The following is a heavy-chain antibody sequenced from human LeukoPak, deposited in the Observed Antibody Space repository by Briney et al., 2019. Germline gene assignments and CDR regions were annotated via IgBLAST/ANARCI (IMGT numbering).Heavy chain of an antibody. V-gene: IGHV3-48*03. J-gene: IGHJ4*02. CDR1: GFTFSNYE. CDR3: ARVRRGSGSYQSYYFDY. CDR2: ISGSGITI. D-gene: IGHD3-10*01. Sequence: PGGSLRLSCAASGFTFSNYEMNWVRKAPGKGLEWVSYISGSGITIYYADSVKGRFTISRDNAKNSLYLQMNSLRAEDTAVYYCARVRRGSGSYQSYYFDYWGQGTLVTVSS.